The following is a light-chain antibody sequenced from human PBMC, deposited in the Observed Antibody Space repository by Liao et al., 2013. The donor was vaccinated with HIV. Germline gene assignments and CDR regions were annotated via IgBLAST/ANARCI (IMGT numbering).Light chain of an antibody. CDR1: KLGNKY. V-gene: IGLV3-1*01. CDR3: QLWDTSIDHWV. J-gene: IGLJ3*02. CDR2: QDN. Sequence: SYELTQPPSVSVSPGQTASITCSGDKLGNKYTCWYQQKPGQSPVLVIYQDNKRPSGIPERFSGSNSGNTATLIISRVEAGDEADYYCQLWDTSIDHWVFGGGTKLTVL.